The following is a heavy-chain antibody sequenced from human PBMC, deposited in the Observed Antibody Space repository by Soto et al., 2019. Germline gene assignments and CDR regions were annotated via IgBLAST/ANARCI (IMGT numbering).Heavy chain of an antibody. CDR2: VKYDGTIT. J-gene: IGHJ6*04. D-gene: IGHD3-16*01. CDR3: ARGAQGCNYVDL. Sequence: EVQLVESGGGSVQPGESLRLSCAASGFPFSSYWIHVVRQAPGKGLVCVSRVKYDGTITNYAVSLRGRLTISRDNAKNTVYLQMNRLRVEDTAVYSSARGAQGCNYVDLWGKGTTVTVFS. V-gene: IGHV3-74*01. CDR1: GFPFSSYW.